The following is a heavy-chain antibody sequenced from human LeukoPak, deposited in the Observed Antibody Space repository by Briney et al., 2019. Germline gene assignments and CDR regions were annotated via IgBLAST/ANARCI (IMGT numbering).Heavy chain of an antibody. V-gene: IGHV4-59*01. CDR1: GGSISSYY. D-gene: IGHD6-25*01. CDR2: IYYGGST. J-gene: IGHJ4*02. Sequence: SETLSLTCTVSGGSISSYYWNWIRQTPGKGLEWIGYIYYGGSTNYNPSLKSRVTISVDTSKNQVSLKLSSVTAADTAVYYCARAPRSSGWYFDYWGQGTLVTVSS. CDR3: ARAPRSSGWYFDY.